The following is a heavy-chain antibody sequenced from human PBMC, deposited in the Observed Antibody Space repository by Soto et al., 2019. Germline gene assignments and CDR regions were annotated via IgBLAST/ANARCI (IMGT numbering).Heavy chain of an antibody. Sequence: QVQLVQSGAEVKKPGASVKVSCKASGYTFTGYYMHWVRQAPGQGLEWMGWINPNSGGTNYAQKFQGWVTMTRDTSISTAYMELSRLRSDDTAVYYCARGRGALTPPYAFDIWGQGTMVTVSS. CDR3: ARGRGALTPPYAFDI. D-gene: IGHD5-12*01. J-gene: IGHJ3*02. CDR2: INPNSGGT. V-gene: IGHV1-2*04. CDR1: GYTFTGYY.